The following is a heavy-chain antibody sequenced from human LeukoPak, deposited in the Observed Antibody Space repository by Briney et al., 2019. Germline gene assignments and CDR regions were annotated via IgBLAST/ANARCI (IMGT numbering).Heavy chain of an antibody. Sequence: PSETLSLTCAVYGGPFSGYYWSWIRQPPGKGLEWIGEINYSGSTNYNASLESRGTISAYTSKKQFTLNLSSVTAADTAVYYCARGRSSSSSVGFRFDYWGQGTLVTVSS. CDR1: GGPFSGYY. CDR2: INYSGST. CDR3: ARGRSSSSSVGFRFDY. J-gene: IGHJ4*02. D-gene: IGHD6-6*01. V-gene: IGHV4-34*01.